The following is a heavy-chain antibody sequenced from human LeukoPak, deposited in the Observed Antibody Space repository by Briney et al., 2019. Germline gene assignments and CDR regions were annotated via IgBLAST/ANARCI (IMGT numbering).Heavy chain of an antibody. J-gene: IGHJ4*02. Sequence: ASVKVSCKASGYTFTSYGISWVRQAPGQGLEWMGWISAYNGNTNYAQKLQGRVTMTTDTSTSTAYMERRSLRSDDTAVYYCARDCSSTSCLILGYWGQGTLVTVSS. CDR1: GYTFTSYG. CDR2: ISAYNGNT. V-gene: IGHV1-18*01. CDR3: ARDCSSTSCLILGY. D-gene: IGHD2-2*01.